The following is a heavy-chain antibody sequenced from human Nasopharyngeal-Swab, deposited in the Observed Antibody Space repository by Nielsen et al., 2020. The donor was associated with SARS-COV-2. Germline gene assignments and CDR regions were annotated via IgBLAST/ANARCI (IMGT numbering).Heavy chain of an antibody. Sequence: LSLTCAASGFTFSSYSMNWVRQAPGKGLEWVSSISSSSSYIYYADSVKGRFTISRDNAKNPLYLQMNSLRAEDTAVYYCARDPQRDYCGGDCSYFDYWGQGTLVTVSS. CDR1: GFTFSSYS. D-gene: IGHD2-21*02. J-gene: IGHJ4*02. CDR3: ARDPQRDYCGGDCSYFDY. V-gene: IGHV3-21*01. CDR2: ISSSSSYI.